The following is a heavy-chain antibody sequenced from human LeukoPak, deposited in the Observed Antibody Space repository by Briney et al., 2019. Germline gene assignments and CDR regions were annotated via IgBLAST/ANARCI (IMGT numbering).Heavy chain of an antibody. J-gene: IGHJ4*02. CDR2: IYTSGST. Sequence: PSETLSLTCTVSGDSISSYYWSWIRQPPGKGLEWIGRIYTSGSTNYNPSLKSRVTMSVDTSKNQFSLKLSSVTAADTAVYYCARDKIAAAAPFDYWGQGTLVTVSS. CDR1: GDSISSYY. CDR3: ARDKIAAAAPFDY. D-gene: IGHD6-13*01. V-gene: IGHV4-4*07.